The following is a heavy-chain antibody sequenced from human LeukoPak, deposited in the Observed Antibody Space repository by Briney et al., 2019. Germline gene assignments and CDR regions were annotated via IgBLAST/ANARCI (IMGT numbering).Heavy chain of an antibody. J-gene: IGHJ4*02. V-gene: IGHV3-23*01. CDR3: AKDQTMVRGVIDN. CDR1: GFTFSSYA. D-gene: IGHD3-10*01. CDR2: ISGSGGST. Sequence: GGSLRLSCAASGFTFSSYAMSWVRQAPGKGLAWVSAISGSGGSTYYADSVKGRFTISRDNSKNTLYLQMNSLRAEDTAVYYCAKDQTMVRGVIDNWGQGTLVTVSS.